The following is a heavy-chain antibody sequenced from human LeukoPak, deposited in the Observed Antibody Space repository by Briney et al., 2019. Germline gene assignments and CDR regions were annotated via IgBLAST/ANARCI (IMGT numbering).Heavy chain of an antibody. CDR3: ASKLGAAFDY. V-gene: IGHV4-34*01. CDR1: GGSFSGYY. D-gene: IGHD1-26*01. CDR2: INHSGST. J-gene: IGHJ4*02. Sequence: SETLSLTCAVYGGSFSGYYWSWIRQPPGKGLEWIGEINHSGSTNYNPSLKSRVTISVDTSKNQFSLKLSSVAAADTAVYYCASKLGAAFDYWGQGTLVTVSS.